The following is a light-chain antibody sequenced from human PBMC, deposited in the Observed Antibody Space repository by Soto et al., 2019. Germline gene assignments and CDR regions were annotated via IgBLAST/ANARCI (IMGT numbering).Light chain of an antibody. CDR2: EVS. Sequence: QSALTQPPSASGSPGQSVTISCTGTSSDVGAYNYVSWYQQLPGKAPKLIIYEVSKRPSGVPDRFSGSKSSNTASLTVSGLQVEDGADYYCPPYAAPYSFFYVFETG. V-gene: IGLV2-8*01. CDR3: PPYAAPYSFFYV. CDR1: SSDVGAYNY. J-gene: IGLJ1*01.